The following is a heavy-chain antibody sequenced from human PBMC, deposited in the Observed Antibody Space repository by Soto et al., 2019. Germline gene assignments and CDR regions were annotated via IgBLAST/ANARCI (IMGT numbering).Heavy chain of an antibody. Sequence: PGGSLRLSCAASGFTFSSYAMSWVRQAPGKGLEWVSAISGSGGSTYYADSVKGRFTISRDNSKNTLYLQMNSLRAEDTAVYYCARGDGSSYYYYAMDVWGQGTTVTVSS. J-gene: IGHJ6*02. CDR3: ARGDGSSYYYYAMDV. D-gene: IGHD6-6*01. CDR1: GFTFSSYA. CDR2: ISGSGGST. V-gene: IGHV3-23*01.